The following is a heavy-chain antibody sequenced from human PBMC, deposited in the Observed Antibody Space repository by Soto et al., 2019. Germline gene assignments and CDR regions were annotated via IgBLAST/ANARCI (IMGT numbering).Heavy chain of an antibody. CDR1: GFTFRDYD. CDR3: ARKGPRAARPNH. CDR2: ISSSGTAT. V-gene: IGHV3-11*01. J-gene: IGHJ5*02. D-gene: IGHD6-6*01. Sequence: QVQLAESGGGLVRPGGSLRLSCAASGFTFRDYDMSWIRKSPGKGLEWVSCISSSGTATYYSDYVKGRFTISRDNAKNSLYVEMTSLRVEDTAVYYCARKGPRAARPNHWGQGALVTVSS.